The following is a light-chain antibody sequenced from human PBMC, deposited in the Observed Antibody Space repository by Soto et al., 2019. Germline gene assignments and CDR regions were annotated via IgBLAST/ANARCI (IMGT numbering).Light chain of an antibody. CDR1: QSINRY. CDR3: QQSYSTRYT. V-gene: IGKV1-39*01. CDR2: AAS. J-gene: IGKJ2*01. Sequence: DIQMTQSPSSLSASVGDRVTITCRASQSINRYSNWYQQKPGKAPKLLIYAASSLQSGVPSRVSGSGSGTDFTLTISSLQPEDFATYYCQQSYSTRYTFGQGTKLEIK.